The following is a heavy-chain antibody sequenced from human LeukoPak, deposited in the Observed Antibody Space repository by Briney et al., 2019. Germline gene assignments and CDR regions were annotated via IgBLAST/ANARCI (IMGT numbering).Heavy chain of an antibody. CDR1: GGSISSYY. Sequence: SETLSLTCTVSGGSISSYYWSWIRQPPGKGPEWIGYIYYSGSTNYNPSLKSRVTISVDTSKNQFSLKLSSVTAADTAVYYCARISGSYHNWFDPWGQGTLVTVSS. J-gene: IGHJ5*02. CDR2: IYYSGST. CDR3: ARISGSYHNWFDP. D-gene: IGHD3-10*01. V-gene: IGHV4-59*08.